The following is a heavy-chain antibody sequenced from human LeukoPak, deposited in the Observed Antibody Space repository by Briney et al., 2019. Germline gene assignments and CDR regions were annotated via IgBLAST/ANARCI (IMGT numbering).Heavy chain of an antibody. D-gene: IGHD2-2*02. CDR2: VIPVLGVT. J-gene: IGHJ3*02. CDR3: ASCAGSGCYTEAFAI. Sequence: SVKVSCKASGGTLNSDTLSWVRQAPGQGLEWVGRVIPVLGVTNYAQNFQGRVTITADKTTGTIHMELSSLKSEDTAMYYCASCAGSGCYTEAFAIWGQGTLVIVSS. CDR1: GGTLNSDT. V-gene: IGHV1-69*02.